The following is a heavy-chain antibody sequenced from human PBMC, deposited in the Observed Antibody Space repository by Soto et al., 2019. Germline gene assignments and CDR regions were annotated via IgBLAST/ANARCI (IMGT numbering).Heavy chain of an antibody. CDR2: IKKDGSQK. Sequence: EVQLVESGGDLVQPGGSLRLSCAASGFTFSHYWMTWVRQAPGKGLEWVANIKKDGSQKNYVDSVKGRFTVSRDNAKNSLHLQMHSLRAEDTAMYYCARSGSEVDYWGQGTLVIGSS. V-gene: IGHV3-7*01. CDR1: GFTFSHYW. CDR3: ARSGSEVDY. D-gene: IGHD3-10*01. J-gene: IGHJ4*02.